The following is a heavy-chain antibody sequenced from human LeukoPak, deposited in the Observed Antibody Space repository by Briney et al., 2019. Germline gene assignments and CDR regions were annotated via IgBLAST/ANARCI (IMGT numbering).Heavy chain of an antibody. CDR1: GGSISSSSYY. V-gene: IGHV4-39*07. Sequence: SETLSLTCTVSGGSISSSSYYWGWIRQPPGKGLEWIGSIYYSGSTYYNPSLKSRVTISVDTSRNQFSLKLISVTAADTAVYYCARGHGSGSYQNAFDIWGQGTMVTVSS. D-gene: IGHD3-10*01. CDR2: IYYSGST. J-gene: IGHJ3*02. CDR3: ARGHGSGSYQNAFDI.